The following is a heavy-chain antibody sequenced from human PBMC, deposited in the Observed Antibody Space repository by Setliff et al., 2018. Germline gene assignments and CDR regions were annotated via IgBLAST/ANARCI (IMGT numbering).Heavy chain of an antibody. V-gene: IGHV4-59*01. Sequence: SETLSLTCTVSGGPFSGASIWSWIRQPPGKGLELIGYVYYSGTAKYDPSLESRAIMSVDASKNQISLKLNSVTAADTAFYYCAKVGTYRYFDFWGQGALVTVSS. CDR1: GGPFSGAS. CDR3: AKVGTYRYFDF. D-gene: IGHD2-15*01. J-gene: IGHJ4*02. CDR2: VYYSGTA.